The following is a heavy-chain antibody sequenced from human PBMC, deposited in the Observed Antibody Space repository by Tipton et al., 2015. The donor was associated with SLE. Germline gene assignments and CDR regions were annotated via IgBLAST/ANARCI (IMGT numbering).Heavy chain of an antibody. CDR2: INPNSDAA. D-gene: IGHD4-23*01. J-gene: IGHJ1*01. CDR3: ARGPDYGGNSAYFQH. CDR1: GYTFTGYY. Sequence: QSGAEVKKPGASVKVSCKASGYTFTGYYMHWVRQAPGQGLEWMGWINPNSDAANYAQKFQGRVTLTWDTSITTAYVELRSLRSDDTAVYYCARGPDYGGNSAYFQHWGQGTLVTVSP. V-gene: IGHV1-2*02.